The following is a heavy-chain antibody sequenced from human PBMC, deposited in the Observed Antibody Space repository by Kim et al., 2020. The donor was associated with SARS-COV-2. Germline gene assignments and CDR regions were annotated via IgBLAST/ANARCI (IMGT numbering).Heavy chain of an antibody. D-gene: IGHD1-26*01. CDR1: GFNFYTYA. J-gene: IGHJ6*02. Sequence: GGSLRLSCAASGFNFYTYAMHWVRQAPGKGLEWVAVISYDGGNKNYADSVKGRFTISRDNSKNILNLQMNSLRPEDTALYYCARVHFWELRGGMDACGQG. V-gene: IGHV3-30*04. CDR2: ISYDGGNK. CDR3: ARVHFWELRGGMDA.